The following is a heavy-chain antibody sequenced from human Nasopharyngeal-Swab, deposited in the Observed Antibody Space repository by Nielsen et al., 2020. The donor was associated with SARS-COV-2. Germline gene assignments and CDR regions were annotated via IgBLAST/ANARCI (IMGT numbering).Heavy chain of an antibody. CDR2: IYSGGST. Sequence: VRQAPGKGLEWVSVIYSGGSTYYADSVKGRFTISRDNSKNTLYLQMNSLRAEDTAVYYCASMRPRYYYGMDVWGQGTTVTVSS. D-gene: IGHD3-16*01. CDR3: ASMRPRYYYGMDV. V-gene: IGHV3-53*01. J-gene: IGHJ6*02.